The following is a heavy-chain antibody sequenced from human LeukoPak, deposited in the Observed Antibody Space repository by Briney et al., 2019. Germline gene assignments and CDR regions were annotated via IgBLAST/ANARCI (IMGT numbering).Heavy chain of an antibody. V-gene: IGHV3-74*01. D-gene: IGHD3-22*01. CDR2: IKSDGKT. CDR1: GFTFSSYW. Sequence: GGSLRLSCAASGFTFSSYWMHWVRQAPGKGLVWVSRIKSDGKTNYADSAKGRFTISRDNAKNTVSLQMHTLRAEDTGVYYCARAPSEIGGYYPEYFRHWGQGTLVTVS. J-gene: IGHJ1*01. CDR3: ARAPSEIGGYYPEYFRH.